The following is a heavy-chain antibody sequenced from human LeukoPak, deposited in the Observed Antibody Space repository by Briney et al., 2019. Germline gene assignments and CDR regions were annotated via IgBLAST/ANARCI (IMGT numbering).Heavy chain of an antibody. CDR2: IKQDGSEK. Sequence: PGGSLRLYCAASGFTFSSYWMSWVRQAPGKGLEWVANIKQDGSEKYYVDSVKGRFTISRDNAKNSLYLQMNSLRAEDTAVYYCAREGRYYYMDVWGKGTTVTVSS. CDR1: GFTFSSYW. J-gene: IGHJ6*03. V-gene: IGHV3-7*01. CDR3: AREGRYYYMDV.